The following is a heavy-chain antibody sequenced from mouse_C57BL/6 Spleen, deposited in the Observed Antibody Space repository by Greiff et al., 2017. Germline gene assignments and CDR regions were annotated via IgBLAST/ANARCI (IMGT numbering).Heavy chain of an antibody. D-gene: IGHD2-2*01. CDR2: IAPANGTT. V-gene: IGHV14-3*01. Sequence: EVQLQQSVAELVRPGASVKLSCTASGFNIKNTYMHWVKQRPEQGLEWIGRIAPANGTTTYATKFQGKDTLTADTSSNTAYLQLSSLTSEDTAIDYGARSSTMVTTGYAMDYWGQGTSVTVSS. CDR1: GFNIKNTY. J-gene: IGHJ4*01. CDR3: ARSSTMVTTGYAMDY.